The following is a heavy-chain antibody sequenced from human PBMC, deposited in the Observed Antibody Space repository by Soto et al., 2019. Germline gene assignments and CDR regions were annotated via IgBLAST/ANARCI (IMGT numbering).Heavy chain of an antibody. D-gene: IGHD1-7*01. CDR3: AKDPRLELRGVDS. Sequence: GGSLRLSCAASGFSFSNYAMMWVRQAPEKGLEWISTIGGGGIGSYYADSVKGRFTISRDNSKNTLYLQMNSLRAEDTGVYYCAKDPRLELRGVDSWGQGTQVTVSS. V-gene: IGHV3-23*01. CDR1: GFSFSNYA. CDR2: IGGGGIGS. J-gene: IGHJ4*02.